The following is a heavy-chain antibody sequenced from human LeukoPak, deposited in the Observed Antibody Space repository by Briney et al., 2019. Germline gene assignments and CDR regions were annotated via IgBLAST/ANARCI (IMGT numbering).Heavy chain of an antibody. CDR2: MNPNSGNT. CDR1: GYTFTSYD. D-gene: IGHD3-3*01. V-gene: IGHV1-8*01. Sequence: ASVKVSCKASGYTFTSYDINWVRQATGQGLEWMGWMNPNSGNTGYAQKFQGRVTMTRSTSIGTAYMELSSLRSEDTAVYYCARVPRRITIFGVASGRAFDIWGQGTMVTVSS. CDR3: ARVPRRITIFGVASGRAFDI. J-gene: IGHJ3*02.